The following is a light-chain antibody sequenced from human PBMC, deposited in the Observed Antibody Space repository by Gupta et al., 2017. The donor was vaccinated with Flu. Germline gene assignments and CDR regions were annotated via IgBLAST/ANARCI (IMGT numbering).Light chain of an antibody. V-gene: IGLV1-44*01. CDR2: SSN. J-gene: IGLJ3*02. CDR3: VAWDDSVNGWV. CDR1: SSNIGSNT. Sequence: HSVLTQPPSASGTPGQSATITCSGSSSNIGSNTVNWYQQLPGTAPKPLIYSSNQRLSGVPDRFSGSKSGTAVSLAISGLQSEDEADYYCVAWDDSVNGWVFGGGTKLTVL.